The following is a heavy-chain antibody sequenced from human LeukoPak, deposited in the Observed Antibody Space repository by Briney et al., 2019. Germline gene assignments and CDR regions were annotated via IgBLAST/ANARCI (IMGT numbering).Heavy chain of an antibody. CDR2: IYHSGST. CDR1: GYSISSGYY. CDR3: ARHCLNYYDSSGYYCGRGNYFDY. Sequence: SETLSLTCTVSGYSISSGYYWGWIRQPPGKGLEWIGSIYHSGSTYYNPSLKSRVTISVDTSKNQFSLKLSSVTAADTAVYYCARHCLNYYDSSGYYCGRGNYFDYWGQGTLVTVSS. D-gene: IGHD3-22*01. V-gene: IGHV4-38-2*02. J-gene: IGHJ4*02.